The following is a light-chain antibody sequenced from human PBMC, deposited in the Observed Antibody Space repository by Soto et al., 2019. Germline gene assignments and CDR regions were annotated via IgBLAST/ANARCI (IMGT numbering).Light chain of an antibody. J-gene: IGLJ3*02. CDR2: DVT. V-gene: IGLV2-11*01. Sequence: QSALTQPHSVSGSPGQSVTISSTGTGTDVGAYDFVSWYQQHPGRPPKTIIYDVTKRLSGVPNRFSGSKSGSTASLTISGLRPEDEADYYCQAYDYSLTASVFGGGTKVTVL. CDR1: GTDVGAYDF. CDR3: QAYDYSLTASV.